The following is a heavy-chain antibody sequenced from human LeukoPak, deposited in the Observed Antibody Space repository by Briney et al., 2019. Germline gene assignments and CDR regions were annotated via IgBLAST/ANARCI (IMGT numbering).Heavy chain of an antibody. D-gene: IGHD3-10*01. CDR2: ISGSGGST. Sequence: PGGSLRLSCAASGFPFSSYAMSWVRQGPGKGVEWVLAISGSGGSTYYADSVKGRFTISRDNSKNTLYLQMNSLRAEDTAVYYCAKGGRGYFDYWGQGTLVTVSS. CDR1: GFPFSSYA. V-gene: IGHV3-23*01. J-gene: IGHJ4*02. CDR3: AKGGRGYFDY.